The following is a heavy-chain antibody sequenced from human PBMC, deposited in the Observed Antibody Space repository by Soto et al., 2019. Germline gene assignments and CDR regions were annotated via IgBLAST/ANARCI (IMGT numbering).Heavy chain of an antibody. CDR2: IDWDDDK. V-gene: IGHV2-70*01. J-gene: IGHJ6*02. CDR3: ARTDIVVYYYGMDV. Sequence: SGPTLVNPAQTLTLTCTFSGFSLSTSGMCVSWIRQPPGKALEWLALIDWDDDKYYSTSLKTRLTIFKDTSKNQVVLTMTNMDPVDTATYYCARTDIVVYYYGMDVWGQGTTVTVSS. CDR1: GFSLSTSGMC. D-gene: IGHD2-15*01.